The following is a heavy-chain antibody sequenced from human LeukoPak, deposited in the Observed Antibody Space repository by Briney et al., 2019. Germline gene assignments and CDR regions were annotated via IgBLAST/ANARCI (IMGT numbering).Heavy chain of an antibody. Sequence: SETLSLTCTVSGDSFTSGSYYWSWIRQPAGKGLEWIGRIYTSGTTHYNPSLKSRVTMSVDTSKNQLSLKLSSVTAADTAVYYCARAGMEVIKVYYYYYMDVWGKGTTVTVSS. V-gene: IGHV4-61*02. CDR3: ARAGMEVIKVYYYYYMDV. D-gene: IGHD3-22*01. CDR2: IYTSGTT. CDR1: GDSFTSGSYY. J-gene: IGHJ6*03.